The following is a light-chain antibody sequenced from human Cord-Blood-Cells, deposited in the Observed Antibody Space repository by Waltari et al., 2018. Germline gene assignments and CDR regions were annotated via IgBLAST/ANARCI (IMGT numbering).Light chain of an antibody. V-gene: IGLV1-40*01. J-gene: IGLJ2*01. Sequence: QSVLTQPPSVSGAPGQRVTISCPGSSSNIGAGYDVHWYQQLPGTAPKLLIYGNSNRPSGGPGRFSGSKSGTSASLAITGLQAEDEADYYCQSYDSSLSGVVFGGGTKLTVL. CDR2: GNS. CDR3: QSYDSSLSGVV. CDR1: SSNIGAGYD.